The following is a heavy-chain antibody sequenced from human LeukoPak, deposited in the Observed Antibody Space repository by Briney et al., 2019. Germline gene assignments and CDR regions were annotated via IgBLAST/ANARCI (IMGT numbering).Heavy chain of an antibody. D-gene: IGHD4-17*01. J-gene: IGHJ4*02. CDR1: GYTFNSYA. CDR3: ANLRDYVYLFDY. Sequence: GGSLRLPCAASGYTFNSYAMSWVRQAPGKGLEWVSAISGSGGSTYYADSVKGRFTISRDNSKNTLYLQMNSLRAEDTAVYYCANLRDYVYLFDYWGQGTLVTVSS. V-gene: IGHV3-23*01. CDR2: ISGSGGST.